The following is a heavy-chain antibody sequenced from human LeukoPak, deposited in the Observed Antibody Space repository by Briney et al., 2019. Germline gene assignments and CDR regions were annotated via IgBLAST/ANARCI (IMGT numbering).Heavy chain of an antibody. J-gene: IGHJ6*02. V-gene: IGHV4-31*03. CDR2: INHSGST. D-gene: IGHD2-2*02. CDR3: ARLCSSTSCYTRVYGMDV. CDR1: GGSISSGGYY. Sequence: SETLSLTCTVSGGSISSGGYYWSWIRQHPGKGLEWIGEINHSGSTNYNPSLKSRVTISVDTSKNQFSLKLSSVTAADTAVYYCARLCSSTSCYTRVYGMDVWGQGTTVTVSS.